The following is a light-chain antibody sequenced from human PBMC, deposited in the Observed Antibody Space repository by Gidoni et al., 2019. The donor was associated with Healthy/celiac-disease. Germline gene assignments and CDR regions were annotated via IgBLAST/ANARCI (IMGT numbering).Light chain of an antibody. V-gene: IGKV1-17*01. Sequence: DMQMTQSPSSVSAAVGDRVTITCRASQGIRNDLGWYQQKPGKAPKLLIYAASSLTSGVPSRFSGSGSGTLFTLTSSRLPADDFAYYYRLQHNTSPLTFGGGTKVEIK. CDR3: LQHNTSPLT. CDR2: AAS. CDR1: QGIRND. J-gene: IGKJ4*01.